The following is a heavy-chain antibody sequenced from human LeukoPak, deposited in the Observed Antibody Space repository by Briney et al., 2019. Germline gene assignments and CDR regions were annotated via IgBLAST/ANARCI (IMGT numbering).Heavy chain of an antibody. CDR2: INPNSGGT. Sequence: GASVKVSCKASGYTFTSYYMHWVRQVPGQGLEWMGRINPNSGGTNYAQKFQGRVTMTRDTSISTAYMELSRLRSDDTAVYYCARMHIVVVTATEPNFDYWGQGTLVTVSS. D-gene: IGHD2-21*02. CDR3: ARMHIVVVTATEPNFDY. V-gene: IGHV1-2*06. CDR1: GYTFTSYY. J-gene: IGHJ4*02.